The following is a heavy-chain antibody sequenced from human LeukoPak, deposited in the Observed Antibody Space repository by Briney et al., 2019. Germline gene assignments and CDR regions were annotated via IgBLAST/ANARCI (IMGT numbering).Heavy chain of an antibody. D-gene: IGHD1-26*01. J-gene: IGHJ4*02. CDR2: IYTSGST. V-gene: IGHV4-61*02. Sequence: SETLSLTCTVSGGSISSGSYYWSWIRQPAGKGLEWIGRIYTSGSTTYNSSLKSRVTISLDTSKNHFSLRLSSVTAADTAVYYCARDREVGATGYYLDYRGQGTLVTVSS. CDR3: ARDREVGATGYYLDY. CDR1: GGSISSGSYY.